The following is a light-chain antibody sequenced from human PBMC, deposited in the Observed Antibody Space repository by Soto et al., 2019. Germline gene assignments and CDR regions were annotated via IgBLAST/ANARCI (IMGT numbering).Light chain of an antibody. J-gene: IGLJ1*01. V-gene: IGLV2-11*01. CDR1: SSDVGGYNY. CDR2: DVS. Sequence: ALTQPRSVSGSPGQSVTISCTGTSSDVGGYNYVSWYQQHPGKAPKLMIYDVSKRPSGVPDRFSGSKSGNTASLTISGLQAEDEADYYCCSYAGSSYVFGTGTKVTVL. CDR3: CSYAGSSYV.